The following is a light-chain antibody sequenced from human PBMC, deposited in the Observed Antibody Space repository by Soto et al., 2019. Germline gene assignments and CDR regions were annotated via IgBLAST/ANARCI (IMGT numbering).Light chain of an antibody. V-gene: IGKV3-11*01. Sequence: EIVLTQSPAILSMSPGERATLSCRASQSVSSYFAWYQQKPGQAPRLLIYDASNRATGVPARFSGSGSGTDSITTISSLDAEDFAVYCWQHRRYRPLTFGQGTKVEIK. CDR1: QSVSSY. J-gene: IGKJ1*01. CDR2: DAS. CDR3: QHRRYRPLT.